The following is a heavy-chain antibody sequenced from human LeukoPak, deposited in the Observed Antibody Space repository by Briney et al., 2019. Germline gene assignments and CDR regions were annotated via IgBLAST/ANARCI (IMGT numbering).Heavy chain of an antibody. D-gene: IGHD6-13*01. V-gene: IGHV3-23*01. CDR2: ISGSGGRT. CDR1: GFTFSSYA. J-gene: IGHJ6*03. CDR3: ATGYSSSWYGEDYYYYMDV. Sequence: GGSLRLSCAASGFTFSSYAMSWVRQAPGKGLEWVSVISGSGGRTYYADSVKGRFTISRDNSKNTLYLQMNSLRSEDTDVYYCATGYSSSWYGEDYYYYMDVWGKGTKVTVSS.